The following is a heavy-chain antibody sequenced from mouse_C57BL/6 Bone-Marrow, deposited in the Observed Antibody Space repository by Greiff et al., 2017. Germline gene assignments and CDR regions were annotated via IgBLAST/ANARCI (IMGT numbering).Heavy chain of an antibody. Sequence: VQLQQSGAELVKPGASVKLSCKASGYTFTSYWMHWVKQRPGQGLEWIGMIHPNSGSTNYNEKFKSKATLTVDKSSSTAYMQLSSLTSEDSAVYYCASSDTTVGSHWGQGTLVTVSA. J-gene: IGHJ3*01. CDR1: GYTFTSYW. V-gene: IGHV1-64*01. D-gene: IGHD1-1*01. CDR2: IHPNSGST. CDR3: ASSDTTVGSH.